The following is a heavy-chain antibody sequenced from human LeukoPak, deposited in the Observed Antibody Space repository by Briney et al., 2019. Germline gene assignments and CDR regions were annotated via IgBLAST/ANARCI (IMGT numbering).Heavy chain of an antibody. CDR1: GYTFTSYG. D-gene: IGHD3-22*01. V-gene: IGHV1-18*01. CDR2: ISAYNGNT. Sequence: ASVKVSCKASGYTFTSYGISWVRQAPGQGLEWMGWISAYNGNTYYAQKLRGRVTMTTDTSTSTAYMELRSLRSDDTAVYYCARDGEYYYDSSGEKFDYWGQGTLVTVSS. CDR3: ARDGEYYYDSSGEKFDY. J-gene: IGHJ4*02.